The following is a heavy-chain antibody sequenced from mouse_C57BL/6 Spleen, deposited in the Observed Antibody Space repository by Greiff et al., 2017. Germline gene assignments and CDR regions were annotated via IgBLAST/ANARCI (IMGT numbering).Heavy chain of an antibody. J-gene: IGHJ4*01. CDR2: ILPGSGST. CDR1: GYTFTGYW. Sequence: VKLQESGAELMKPGASVKLSCKATGYTFTGYWIEWVKQRPGHGLEWIGEILPGSGSTNYNEKFTGKATFTADTSSNTAYMQLSSLTTEDSAIYFGARWQPCGSSHYYAMDYWGQGTSVTVSS. D-gene: IGHD1-1*01. CDR3: ARWQPCGSSHYYAMDY. V-gene: IGHV1-9*01.